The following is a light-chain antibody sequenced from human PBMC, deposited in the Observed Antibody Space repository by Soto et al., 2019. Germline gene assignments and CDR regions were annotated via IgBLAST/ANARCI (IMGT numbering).Light chain of an antibody. CDR1: KLGNKY. Sequence: SYELTQPPSVSVSPGQTAIITCSGDKLGNKYACWYQQKPGQSPVLVIYQDNKRPSGIPERFSGSNSGNTATLTISETQAMDEADYYCQAWDSRSYVVFGGGTKLTVL. CDR3: QAWDSRSYVV. CDR2: QDN. J-gene: IGLJ2*01. V-gene: IGLV3-1*01.